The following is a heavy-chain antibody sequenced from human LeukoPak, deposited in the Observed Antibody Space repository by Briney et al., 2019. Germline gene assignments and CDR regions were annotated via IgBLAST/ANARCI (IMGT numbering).Heavy chain of an antibody. CDR1: GGSISSGGYY. J-gene: IGHJ6*02. CDR3: ARGEACSGGSCYYGMDV. V-gene: IGHV4-31*03. CDR2: IYYSGST. Sequence: SETLSLTCTVSGGSISSGGYYWSWIRQHPGKGLEWIGYIYYSGSTYYNPSLKSRVTISVDTSKNQFSLKLSSVTAADTAVYYCARGEACSGGSCYYGMDVWGQGTTVTVSS. D-gene: IGHD2-15*01.